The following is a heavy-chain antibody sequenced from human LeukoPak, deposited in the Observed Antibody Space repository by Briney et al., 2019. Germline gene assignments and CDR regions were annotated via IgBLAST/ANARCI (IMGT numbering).Heavy chain of an antibody. J-gene: IGHJ4*02. V-gene: IGHV1-24*01. CDR1: GYTLTELS. D-gene: IGHD3-22*01. CDR3: ATDFGHYYDSSGYSPRLGY. Sequence: ASVKVSCKVSGYTLTELSMHWVRQAPGKGLGWMGGFDPEDGETIYAQKFQGRVTMTEDTSTDTAYMELSSLRSEDTAVYYCATDFGHYYDSSGYSPRLGYWGQGTLVTVSS. CDR2: FDPEDGET.